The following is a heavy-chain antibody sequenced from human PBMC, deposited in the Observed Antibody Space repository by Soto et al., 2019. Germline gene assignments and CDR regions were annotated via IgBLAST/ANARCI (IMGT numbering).Heavy chain of an antibody. CDR2: ISYDGSDK. CDR3: TRESSAYYCDY. CDR1: GFTFSRSA. D-gene: IGHD3-16*01. J-gene: IGHJ4*02. Sequence: GGSLRLSYAASGFTFSRSAMHWVRQAPGKGLEWVAVISYDGSDKFYADSVKGRFTISRDNSKKTVYLQMNSLRVEDTALYYCTRESSAYYCDYWGQGALVTVSS. V-gene: IGHV3-30-3*01.